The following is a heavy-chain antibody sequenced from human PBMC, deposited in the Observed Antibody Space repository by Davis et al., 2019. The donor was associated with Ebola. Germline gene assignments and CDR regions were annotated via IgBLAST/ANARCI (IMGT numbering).Heavy chain of an antibody. J-gene: IGHJ6*02. V-gene: IGHV3-69-1*01. CDR2: ISSSSTI. CDR3: ARGKELRYFACMDV. CDR1: GFTFSDYY. D-gene: IGHD3-9*01. Sequence: GGSLRLSCAASGFTFSDYYMSWIRQAPGKGLEWVSYISSSSTIYYADSVKGRFTISRDNAKNSLYLQMNSLRDEDTAVYYCARGKELRYFACMDVWGQGTTVTVSS.